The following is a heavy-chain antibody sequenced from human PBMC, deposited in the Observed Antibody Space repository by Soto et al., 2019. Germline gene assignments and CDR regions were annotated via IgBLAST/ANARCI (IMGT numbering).Heavy chain of an antibody. D-gene: IGHD2-2*01. CDR1: GGSFTDYY. J-gene: IGHJ3*02. Sequence: QVQLQQWGAGLLKPSGTLSLTCAVYGGSFTDYYWSWIRQPPGKGLEWIGEINYSGSTNYTPSLKSRVTISVDTSKNQFSLQLSSVTAADTAVYYCARGFLGYCSNTSCRTGPDAFDIWGQGTKVTVSS. V-gene: IGHV4-34*01. CDR3: ARGFLGYCSNTSCRTGPDAFDI. CDR2: INYSGST.